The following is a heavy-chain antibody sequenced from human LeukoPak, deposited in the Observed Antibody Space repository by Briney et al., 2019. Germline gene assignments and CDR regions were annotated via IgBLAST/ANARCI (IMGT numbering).Heavy chain of an antibody. CDR3: ARVPRDDIVVVPAAQPAYYYYYMDV. CDR2: IYYSGST. CDR1: GGSISSGSYY. V-gene: IGHV4-61*01. Sequence: SETLSLTCTVSGGSISSGSYYWSWIRQPPGKGLEWIGYIYYSGSTNYNPSLKSRVTISVDTSKNQFSLKLSSVTAADTAVYYCARVPRDDIVVVPAAQPAYYYYYMDVWGKGTTVTVSS. J-gene: IGHJ6*03. D-gene: IGHD2-2*01.